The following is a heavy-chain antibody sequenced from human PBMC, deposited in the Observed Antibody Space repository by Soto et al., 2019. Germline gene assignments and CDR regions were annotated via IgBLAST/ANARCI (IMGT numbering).Heavy chain of an antibody. Sequence: QVQLQESGPGLVKPSGTLSLTCAVSGGSITPSKWWSWVRQPPGKGLEWIGEIHHSVSTSYNPSLKSRVTIAVDNSKNQFSLKLTSVTAADTAVYYCATYDSGSYSHGMDVWGQGTTVTVSS. CDR2: IHHSVST. V-gene: IGHV4-4*02. CDR1: GGSITPSKW. CDR3: ATYDSGSYSHGMDV. J-gene: IGHJ6*02. D-gene: IGHD3-10*01.